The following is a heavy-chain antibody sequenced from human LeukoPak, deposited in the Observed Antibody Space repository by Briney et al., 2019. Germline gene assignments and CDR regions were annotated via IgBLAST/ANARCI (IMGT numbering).Heavy chain of an antibody. CDR3: ARDPNRGYSSSWGRADDAFDI. Sequence: PSETLSLTCTVSGYSISSGYYWGWIRQPPGKGLEWIGSIYHSGSTYYSPSLKSRVTISVDTSKNQFSLKLSSVTAADTAVYYCARDPNRGYSSSWGRADDAFDIWGQGTMVTVSS. CDR2: IYHSGST. D-gene: IGHD6-13*01. V-gene: IGHV4-38-2*02. CDR1: GYSISSGYY. J-gene: IGHJ3*02.